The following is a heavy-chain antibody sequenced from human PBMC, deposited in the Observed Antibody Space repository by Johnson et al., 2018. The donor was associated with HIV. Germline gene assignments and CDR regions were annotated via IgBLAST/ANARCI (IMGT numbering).Heavy chain of an antibody. D-gene: IGHD1-26*01. J-gene: IGHJ3*02. V-gene: IGHV3-7*03. CDR3: VRDPGWGALDI. Sequence: MSWVRQAPGKGLEWVANIKQDGSEKYYVDSVKGRFTISRDNAENSLFLQIHSLRAEDTAVYYCVRDPGWGALDIWGHGTMVTVSS. CDR2: IKQDGSEK.